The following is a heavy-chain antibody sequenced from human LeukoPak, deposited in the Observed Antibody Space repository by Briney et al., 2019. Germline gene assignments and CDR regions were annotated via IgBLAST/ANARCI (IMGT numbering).Heavy chain of an antibody. V-gene: IGHV4-59*12. Sequence: PSETLSLTCIVSRGSISNYYWSWVGQPPGKELDGVGYIYYSGSTNYNPPLMSGVTISVDTSKNQCSRKLSSVTAADTAVYYCARDLDGYNNWFDPWGQGTLVTVSS. D-gene: IGHD5-24*01. J-gene: IGHJ5*02. CDR3: ARDLDGYNNWFDP. CDR1: RGSISNYY. CDR2: IYYSGST.